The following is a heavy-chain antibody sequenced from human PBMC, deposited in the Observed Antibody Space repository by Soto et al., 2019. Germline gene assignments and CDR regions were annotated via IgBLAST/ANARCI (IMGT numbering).Heavy chain of an antibody. CDR1: GGTFSSYA. D-gene: IGHD3-22*01. CDR3: ARASYYYDSSGPRFDAFDI. CDR2: IIPSFGTA. Sequence: ASLKVSCQASGGTFSSYAISWVRQAPGQGLEWMGGIIPSFGTANYAQKFQGRVTITADESTSTAYMELSSLRSEDTAVYYCARASYYYDSSGPRFDAFDIWGQGTMVAVS. V-gene: IGHV1-69*01. J-gene: IGHJ3*02.